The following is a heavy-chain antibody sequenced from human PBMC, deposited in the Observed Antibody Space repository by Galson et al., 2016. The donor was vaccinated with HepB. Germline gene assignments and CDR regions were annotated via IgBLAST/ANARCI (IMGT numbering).Heavy chain of an antibody. CDR2: IYYTGRT. Sequence: TLSLTCIVSGDSISSGGYYWNWIRQRPGKGLEWIGYIYYTGRTNYNPSLKSRVTMSIDTSRNHFSLKLSSATAADTAVYFCAREKNEGYCDPWGQGTLVTVSS. CDR1: GDSISSGGYY. CDR3: AREKNEGYCDP. D-gene: IGHD1-26*01. V-gene: IGHV4-31*03. J-gene: IGHJ5*02.